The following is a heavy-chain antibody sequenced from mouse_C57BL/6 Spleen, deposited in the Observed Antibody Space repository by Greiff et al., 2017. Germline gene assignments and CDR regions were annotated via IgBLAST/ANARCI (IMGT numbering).Heavy chain of an antibody. D-gene: IGHD1-1*01. J-gene: IGHJ4*01. CDR2: INPNNGGT. CDR1: GYTFTDYY. Sequence: VQLQQSGPELVKPGASVKISCKASGYTFTDYYMNWVKQSHGKSLEWIGDINPNNGGTSYNQKFKGKATLTGDKSSSTAYMELRSLTSEDSAVYDCARSDYGSSYGDYAMDYWGQGTSVTVSS. V-gene: IGHV1-26*01. CDR3: ARSDYGSSYGDYAMDY.